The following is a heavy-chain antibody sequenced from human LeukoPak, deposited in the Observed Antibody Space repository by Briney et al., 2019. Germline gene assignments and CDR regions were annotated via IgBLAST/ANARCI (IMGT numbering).Heavy chain of an antibody. V-gene: IGHV3-30*02. Sequence: GGSLRLSCAASGFTFSSYGMHWVRQAPGKGLEWVAFTRYDGSNKYYADSVKGRFTISRDNSKNTLYLQMNSLRAEDTAVYYCAKEEIAVAGNRPRFDYWGQGTLVTVSS. D-gene: IGHD6-19*01. J-gene: IGHJ4*02. CDR2: TRYDGSNK. CDR3: AKEEIAVAGNRPRFDY. CDR1: GFTFSSYG.